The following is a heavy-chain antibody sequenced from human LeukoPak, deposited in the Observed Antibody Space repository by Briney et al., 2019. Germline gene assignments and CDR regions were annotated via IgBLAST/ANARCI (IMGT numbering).Heavy chain of an antibody. Sequence: GGSLRLSCSASGITFSSYAMHWARQAPGKGLEYVSAISTNGRSTYYADSVKGRFTISRDNSKNTLYLQMSSLRAEDTAVYYCVKDRDSGYDSLDYWGQGTLVTVSS. CDR1: GITFSSYA. D-gene: IGHD5-12*01. CDR2: ISTNGRST. J-gene: IGHJ4*02. CDR3: VKDRDSGYDSLDY. V-gene: IGHV3-64D*06.